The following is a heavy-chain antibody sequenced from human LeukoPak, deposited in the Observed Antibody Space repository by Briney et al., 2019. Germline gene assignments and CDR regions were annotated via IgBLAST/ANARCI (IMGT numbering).Heavy chain of an antibody. CDR1: GFSFSNYG. V-gene: IGHV3-30*03. CDR2: ISHDVSEK. J-gene: IGHJ4*02. CDR3: ARGPNSNWSGLDF. Sequence: GRSLRLSCVTSGFSFSNYGMHWVRQAPGKGLEWAAVISHDVSEKYYADPVKGRFTVSRDNAKNTLYLQVNNLRAEDTAVYYCARGPNSNWSGLDFWGQGTLLTVSS. D-gene: IGHD6-6*01.